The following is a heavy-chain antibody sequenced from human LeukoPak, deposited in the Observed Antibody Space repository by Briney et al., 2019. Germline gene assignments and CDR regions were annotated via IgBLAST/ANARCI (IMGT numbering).Heavy chain of an antibody. D-gene: IGHD6-19*01. V-gene: IGHV3-30*02. Sequence: GGSLRLSCAASGFTFSSYGIHWVRQAPGKGLEWVAFIRYDGSNKYYADSVKGRFTISRDNSKNTLYLQMNSLRAEDTAVYYCAKGYVSGRSLEYWGQGTLVTVSS. CDR3: AKGYVSGRSLEY. J-gene: IGHJ4*02. CDR2: IRYDGSNK. CDR1: GFTFSSYG.